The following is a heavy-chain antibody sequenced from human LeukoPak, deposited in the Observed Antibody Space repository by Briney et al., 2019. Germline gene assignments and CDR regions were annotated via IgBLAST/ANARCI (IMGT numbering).Heavy chain of an antibody. CDR2: INTDGSST. V-gene: IGHV3-74*01. CDR1: GFTFSSYW. J-gene: IGHJ4*02. Sequence: GGSLRLSCAASGFTFSSYWMHWVRQAPGKGLLWVSRINTDGSSTNFADSVRGRFTISRDNAKNTLHLQMNSLRAEDTAVYYCTRDLSGTYYGRFDYWGQGTLVTVSS. CDR3: TRDLSGTYYGRFDY. D-gene: IGHD1-26*01.